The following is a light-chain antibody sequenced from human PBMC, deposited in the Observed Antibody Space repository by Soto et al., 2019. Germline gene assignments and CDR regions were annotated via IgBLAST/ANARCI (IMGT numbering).Light chain of an antibody. CDR2: GAS. J-gene: IGKJ3*01. Sequence: EIVLTQSPGTLSLSPGERATLSCRASQSVTGSYLAWYQQKPGQSPRLLIYGASSRASGIPDRFSGSGSGTDFTLTSSRLEPEDFAVYYCQQYGSSPPVTFGPWTKVVIK. V-gene: IGKV3-20*01. CDR1: QSVTGSY. CDR3: QQYGSSPPVT.